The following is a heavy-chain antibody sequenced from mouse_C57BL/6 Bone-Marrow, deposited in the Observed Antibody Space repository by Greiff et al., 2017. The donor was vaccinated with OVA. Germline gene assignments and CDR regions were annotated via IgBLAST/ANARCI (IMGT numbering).Heavy chain of an antibody. D-gene: IGHD1-2*01. CDR2: IDPETGGT. J-gene: IGHJ1*03. CDR3: TRRLRLHWYFDV. V-gene: IGHV1-15*01. Sequence: QVQLQQSGAELVRPGASVTLSCKASGYTFTDYEMHWVKQTPVHGLEWIGAIDPETGGTAYNQKFKGKAILTADKSSSTAYMELRSLTSEDSAVYYCTRRLRLHWYFDVWGTGTTVTVSS. CDR1: GYTFTDYE.